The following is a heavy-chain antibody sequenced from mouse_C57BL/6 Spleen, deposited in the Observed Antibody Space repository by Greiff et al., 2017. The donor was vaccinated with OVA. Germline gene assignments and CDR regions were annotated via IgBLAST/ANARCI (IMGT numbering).Heavy chain of an antibody. V-gene: IGHV1-42*01. D-gene: IGHD2-4*01. CDR3: ARGGITSYWYFDV. Sequence: EVKLVESGPELVKPGASVKISCKASGYSFTGYYMNWVKQSPEKSLEWIGEINPSTGGTTYNQKFKAKATLTVDKSSSTAYMQLKSLTSEDSAVYYCARGGITSYWYFDVWGTGTTVTVSS. CDR2: INPSTGGT. CDR1: GYSFTGYY. J-gene: IGHJ1*03.